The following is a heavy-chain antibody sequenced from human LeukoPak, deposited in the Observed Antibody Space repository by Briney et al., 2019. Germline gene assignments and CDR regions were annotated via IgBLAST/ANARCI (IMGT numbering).Heavy chain of an antibody. J-gene: IGHJ4*02. Sequence: SETLSLTCTVSGGSISSHYWSWLRQPPGKGLEWIGYIYYSGSTNYNPSLKSRVTISIDTSKNQFSLKLSSVTAADTAVYYCAREERAYGGNSFDYWGQGSLVTVSS. V-gene: IGHV4-59*11. CDR1: GGSISSHY. CDR3: AREERAYGGNSFDY. D-gene: IGHD4-23*01. CDR2: IYYSGST.